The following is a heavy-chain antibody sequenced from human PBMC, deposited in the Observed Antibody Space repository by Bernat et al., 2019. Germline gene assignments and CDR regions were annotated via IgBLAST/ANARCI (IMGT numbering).Heavy chain of an antibody. D-gene: IGHD6-13*01. Sequence: QVQLVQSGAEVKKPGASVKVSCKASGYTFTSYYMHWVRQAPGQGLEWMGIINPSGGSTSYAQKFQGRVTMTRDTSTSTVYMELSSLRSEDTAVYYCARDSGSLRAAAGTFLFYWGQGTLVTVSS. V-gene: IGHV1-46*01. CDR3: ARDSGSLRAAAGTFLFY. J-gene: IGHJ4*02. CDR1: GYTFTSYY. CDR2: INPSGGST.